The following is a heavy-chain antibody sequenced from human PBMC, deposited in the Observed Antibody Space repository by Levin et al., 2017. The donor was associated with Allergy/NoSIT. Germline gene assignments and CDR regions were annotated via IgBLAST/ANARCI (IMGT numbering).Heavy chain of an antibody. CDR3: ARFCSGGSCNSQYYYGMDV. CDR2: ISSRSNYI. D-gene: IGHD2-15*01. V-gene: IGHV3-21*01. Sequence: PSETLSLTCAASGFTFSSYSMNWVRQAPGKGLEWVASISSRSNYIYYAESLKGRFIISRDNANNSLFLQMNSLRVEDTGLYYCARFCSGGSCNSQYYYGMDVWGQGTTVTVSS. CDR1: GFTFSSYS. J-gene: IGHJ6*02.